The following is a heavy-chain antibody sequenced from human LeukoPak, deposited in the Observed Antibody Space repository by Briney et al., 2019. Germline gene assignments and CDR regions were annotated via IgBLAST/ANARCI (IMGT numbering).Heavy chain of an antibody. Sequence: PSETLSLTCTASGYTISSGYYWGWLRHPPGKGQECIGSIYHSGSTYYKHSLKSRVTISVDKSKNTLSLKLNTVTAADTAVYYCARGAYGLVGYWGQGTLVTVSS. CDR2: IYHSGST. D-gene: IGHD3-10*01. CDR1: GYTISSGYY. V-gene: IGHV4-38-2*02. CDR3: ARGAYGLVGY. J-gene: IGHJ4*02.